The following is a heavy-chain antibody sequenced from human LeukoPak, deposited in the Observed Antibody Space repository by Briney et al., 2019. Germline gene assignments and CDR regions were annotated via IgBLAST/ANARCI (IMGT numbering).Heavy chain of an antibody. Sequence: ASVKVSCKASGYTFTSYGISWVRQAPGQGLEWMGWISAYNGNTNYAQKLQGRVTMTTDTSTSTAYMELRSLRSDDTAVYYCAKTPMVRGVPHFDYWGQGTLVTVSS. CDR2: ISAYNGNT. CDR3: AKTPMVRGVPHFDY. J-gene: IGHJ4*02. CDR1: GYTFTSYG. D-gene: IGHD3-10*01. V-gene: IGHV1-18*01.